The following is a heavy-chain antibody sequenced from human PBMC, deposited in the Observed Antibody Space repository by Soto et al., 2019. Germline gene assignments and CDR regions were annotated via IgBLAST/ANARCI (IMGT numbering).Heavy chain of an antibody. Sequence: PSETLSLTCTVSGGSISSGGYYWSWIRQHPGKGLEWIGYIYYSGSTYYNPSLKSRVTISVDTSKNQFSLKLSSVTAADTAVYYCVRGGGETYYDFWSGSLPPPNYYYYGMDVWGQGTTVTVSS. V-gene: IGHV4-31*03. CDR2: IYYSGST. CDR1: GGSISSGGYY. D-gene: IGHD3-3*01. CDR3: VRGGGETYYDFWSGSLPPPNYYYYGMDV. J-gene: IGHJ6*02.